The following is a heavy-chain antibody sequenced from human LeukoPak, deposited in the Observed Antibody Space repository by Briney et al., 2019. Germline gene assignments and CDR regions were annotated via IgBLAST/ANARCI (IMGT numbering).Heavy chain of an antibody. J-gene: IGHJ6*03. D-gene: IGHD1-20*01. CDR2: IYYSGST. CDR1: GGSISSYY. Sequence: SQTLSLTCTVSGGSISSYYWSWIRQPPGKGLEWIGYIYYSGSTNYNPSLKSRVTISVDTSKNQFSLKLSSVTAADTAVYYCARVYNWNYNYYYMDVWGKGTTVTVSS. V-gene: IGHV4-59*01. CDR3: ARVYNWNYNYYYMDV.